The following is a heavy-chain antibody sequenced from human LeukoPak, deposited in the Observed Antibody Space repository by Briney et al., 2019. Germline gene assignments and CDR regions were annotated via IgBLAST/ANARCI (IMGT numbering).Heavy chain of an antibody. CDR1: GFTFSSYA. D-gene: IGHD2/OR15-2a*01. J-gene: IGHJ4*02. Sequence: GVSLRLSCAASGFTFSSYAMHWVRQAPGKGLEYVSAISSNGGSTYYANSVKGRFTISRDNSKNTLYLQMGSLRAEDMAVYYCARGVLHFDYWGQGTLVTVSS. CDR2: ISSNGGST. V-gene: IGHV3-64*01. CDR3: ARGVLHFDY.